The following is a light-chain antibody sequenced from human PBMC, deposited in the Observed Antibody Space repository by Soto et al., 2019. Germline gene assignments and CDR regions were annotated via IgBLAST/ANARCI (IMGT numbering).Light chain of an antibody. V-gene: IGKV1-5*01. Sequence: DIQMTQSPSTLSASVGDRVTITCRASQSISSWLAWYQQKPWKAPKLLIYDASSLESGVPSRFSGSGSGTEFTLTISSLQPDDFATYYCQQYNSYPYTFGQGTNLEIK. CDR1: QSISSW. CDR3: QQYNSYPYT. CDR2: DAS. J-gene: IGKJ2*01.